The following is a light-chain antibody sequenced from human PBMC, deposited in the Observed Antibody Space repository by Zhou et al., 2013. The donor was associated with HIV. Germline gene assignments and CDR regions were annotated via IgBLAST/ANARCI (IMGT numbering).Light chain of an antibody. J-gene: IGKJ4*01. CDR3: LQHNSYPLT. V-gene: IGKV1-8*01. CDR1: QDISTY. CDR2: GAS. Sequence: IRMTQSPSSFSASTGDRVTISCRASQDISTYVAWYQQKLGKTPRLLIYGASTLQSGVPSRFSGTGSGTDFTLTISCLQSEDFATYYCLQHNSYPLTFGGGTKVEIK.